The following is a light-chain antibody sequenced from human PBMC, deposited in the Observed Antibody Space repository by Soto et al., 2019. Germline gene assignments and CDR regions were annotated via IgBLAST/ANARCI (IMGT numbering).Light chain of an antibody. CDR2: GAS. V-gene: IGKV3-15*01. CDR1: QTINSN. J-gene: IGKJ5*01. CDR3: QQYHKWPIT. Sequence: EVVLTQSPATQSVSPGERATLSCRASQTINSNLAWYQQKPGQAPRLLIYGASTRATGIPARFSGSGSGTEFTLTISSLQSEDFAVYYCQQYHKWPITFGQGTRLEI.